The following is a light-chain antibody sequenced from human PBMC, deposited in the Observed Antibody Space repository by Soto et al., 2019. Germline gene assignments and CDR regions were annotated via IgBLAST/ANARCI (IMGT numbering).Light chain of an antibody. CDR2: GDD. V-gene: IGLV1-40*01. CDR1: SSNFGAGYD. J-gene: IGLJ1*01. CDR3: QSYDNSLSGYV. Sequence: QSVLTQPPSVSGAPGQRVTISCTGSSSNFGAGYDVHWYQQLPGTAPKLLIYGDDNRPSGVPDRFSGSKSGTSASLAITGLQAEDEADYYCQSYDNSLSGYVFGTGTKVTVL.